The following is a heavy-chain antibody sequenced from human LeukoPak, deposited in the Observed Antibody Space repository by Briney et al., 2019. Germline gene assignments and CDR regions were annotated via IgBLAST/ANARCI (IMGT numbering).Heavy chain of an antibody. Sequence: GGSLRLSCAASGFTVSSNYMSWVRQAPGKGLEWVSVIYSGGSTYYADSVKGRFTISRDNSKNTLYLQMNSLRAEDTAVYYCAKGPGLLWFGESYPFDYWGQGTLVTVSS. CDR1: GFTVSSNY. V-gene: IGHV3-53*01. D-gene: IGHD3-10*01. CDR2: IYSGGST. J-gene: IGHJ4*02. CDR3: AKGPGLLWFGESYPFDY.